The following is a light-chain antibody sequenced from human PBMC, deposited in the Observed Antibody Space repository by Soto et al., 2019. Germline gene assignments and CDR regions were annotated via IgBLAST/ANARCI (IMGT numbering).Light chain of an antibody. V-gene: IGKV3-20*01. J-gene: IGKJ3*01. CDR1: QSVSSGY. Sequence: EIVLTQSPGTLSLSPGERATLSCRASQSVSSGYLAWYQQKPGQAPRLLIYGESSRATGIPDRFSGSGSGSDFTLTTSRLESEDFAVYYCQQYDSSPLFTFGPGTKVDIK. CDR2: GES. CDR3: QQYDSSPLFT.